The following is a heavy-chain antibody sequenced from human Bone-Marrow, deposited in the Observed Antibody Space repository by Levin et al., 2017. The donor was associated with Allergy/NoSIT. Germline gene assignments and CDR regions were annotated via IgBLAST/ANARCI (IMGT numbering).Heavy chain of an antibody. CDR3: AKDHSTAATTAHYYGMDV. Sequence: PGGSLRLSCTASGFFFSSYGMHWVRQAPGRGLEWVAVISFDGSNEYYADSAKGRFTISRDNSKNTVYLQMNTLKAEDTAVYYCAKDHSTAATTAHYYGMDVWGQGTTVTVSS. V-gene: IGHV3-30*18. J-gene: IGHJ6*02. D-gene: IGHD2-15*01. CDR2: ISFDGSNE. CDR1: GFFFSSYG.